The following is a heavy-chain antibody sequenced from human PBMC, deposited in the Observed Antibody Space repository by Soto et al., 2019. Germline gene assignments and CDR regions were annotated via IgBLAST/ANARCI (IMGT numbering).Heavy chain of an antibody. CDR2: LCFEGSHE. CDR1: GFTISSYG. V-gene: IGHV3-33*01. CDR3: ARVGEKYSFDY. D-gene: IGHD2-21*01. Sequence: QVQLEESGGGVVQPGRSLRLSCAASGFTISSYGIHWVRQTPGKGLEWVAVLCFEGSHEYYVDSVKGRFTISRDISKNTVYLQMNSLRAEDTAVYYCARVGEKYSFDYWGQGTLVTVSS. J-gene: IGHJ4*02.